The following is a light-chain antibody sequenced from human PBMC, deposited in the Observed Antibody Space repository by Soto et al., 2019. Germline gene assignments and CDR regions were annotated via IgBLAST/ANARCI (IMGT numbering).Light chain of an antibody. V-gene: IGKV1-5*03. J-gene: IGKJ1*01. CDR2: KAS. Sequence: DIQMTQSPSTVSASVGDRVTITCRASQSISSWLAWYQQKPGKAPKLLIYKASSLKSGVPSRFSASGSGTEFTLTISSLQPDDFATYYCQQYNNFSGTFGQGTKVDMK. CDR1: QSISSW. CDR3: QQYNNFSGT.